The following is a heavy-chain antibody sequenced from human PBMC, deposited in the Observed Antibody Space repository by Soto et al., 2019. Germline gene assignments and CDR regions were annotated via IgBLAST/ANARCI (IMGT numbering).Heavy chain of an antibody. J-gene: IGHJ4*02. D-gene: IGHD2-8*01. V-gene: IGHV4-39*01. CDR3: VSQRTSVLTQAYFDY. Sequence: SETLSLTCTVSGGSVSNSNYYWGWIRQSPGKGLEWIGSVYYRGRSYSKSSVKSRVTISVDTSKNQFSLNLNSVTASDTAVYFCVSQRTSVLTQAYFDYWGPGALVTVSS. CDR1: GGSVSNSNYY. CDR2: VYYRGRS.